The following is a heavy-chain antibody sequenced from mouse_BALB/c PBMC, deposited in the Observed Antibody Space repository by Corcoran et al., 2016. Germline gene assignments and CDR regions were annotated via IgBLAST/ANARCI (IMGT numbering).Heavy chain of an antibody. Sequence: EVQLQQSGAELVKPGASVKLSCTASGFNIKDTYMHWVKQRPEQGLEWIGRIDPANGNTKYDPKFQGKATITADTSSNTAYLQLSSLTSEDTDVYDCARHYVSSFFAYRGQRHLVTAS. J-gene: IGHJ3*01. CDR2: IDPANGNT. CDR3: ARHYVSSFFAY. CDR1: GFNIKDTY. D-gene: IGHD1-1*01. V-gene: IGHV14-3*02.